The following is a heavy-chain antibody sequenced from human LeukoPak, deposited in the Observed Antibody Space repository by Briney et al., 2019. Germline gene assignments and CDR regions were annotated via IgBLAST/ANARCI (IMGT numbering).Heavy chain of an antibody. D-gene: IGHD3-3*01. CDR1: GGSFSGYY. CDR2: INHRGST. Sequence: SETLSLTCAVYGGSFSGYYWSWIRQPPGKGLEWIGEINHRGSTNYNPSLKSRVTISVDTSKNQFSLKLSSVTAADTAVYYCARGLRFLALGGDNWFDPWGQGTLVTVSS. CDR3: ARGLRFLALGGDNWFDP. V-gene: IGHV4-34*01. J-gene: IGHJ5*02.